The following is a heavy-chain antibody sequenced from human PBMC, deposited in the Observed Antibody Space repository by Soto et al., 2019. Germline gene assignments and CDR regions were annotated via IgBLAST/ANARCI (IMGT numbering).Heavy chain of an antibody. CDR2: IIPIFGTA. CDR1: GGTFSSYA. CDR3: ASDNSLVQYYYDSSGYYNYYYYGMDV. Sequence: SSVKVSCKASGGTFSSYAISWVRQAPGQGLDWMGGIIPIFGTANYAQKFQGRVTITADESTSTAYMELSSLRSEDTAVYYCASDNSLVQYYYDSSGYYNYYYYGMDVWGQGTTVTVSS. D-gene: IGHD3-22*01. J-gene: IGHJ6*02. V-gene: IGHV1-69*13.